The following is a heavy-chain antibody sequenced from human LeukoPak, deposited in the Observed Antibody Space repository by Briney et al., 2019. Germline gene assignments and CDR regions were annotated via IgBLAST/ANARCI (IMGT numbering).Heavy chain of an antibody. CDR1: GGTFSSYA. J-gene: IGHJ5*02. CDR2: IIPIFGTA. Sequence: ASVNVSCKASGGTFSSYAISWVRQAPGQGLEWMGGIIPIFGTANYAQKFQGRVTITTDESTSTAYMELSSLRSEDTAVYYCAPLGLGNENWFDPWGQGTLVTVSS. CDR3: APLGLGNENWFDP. V-gene: IGHV1-69*05. D-gene: IGHD7-27*01.